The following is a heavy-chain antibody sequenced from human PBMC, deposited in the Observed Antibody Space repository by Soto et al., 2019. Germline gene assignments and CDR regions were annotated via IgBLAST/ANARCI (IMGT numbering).Heavy chain of an antibody. Sequence: SETLSLTCTVSGGSISSYYWSWIRQPPGKGLEWIGYIYYSGSTNYNPSLKSRVIISVDTSKNQFSLKVRSVTAADTAVYYCTSDYTLRSYRFDYWGRGILLTVSS. CDR3: TSDYTLRSYRFDY. D-gene: IGHD3-10*01. J-gene: IGHJ4*02. CDR2: IYYSGST. V-gene: IGHV4-59*12. CDR1: GGSISSYY.